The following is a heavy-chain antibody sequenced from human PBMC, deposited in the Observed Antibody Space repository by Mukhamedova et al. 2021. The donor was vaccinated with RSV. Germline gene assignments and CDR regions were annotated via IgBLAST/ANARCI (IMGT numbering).Heavy chain of an antibody. Sequence: FAMYWVRQAPGKGLECVSVITASGAGTLYADFVKGRFTISRDTSKNTVYLQMNSLRAEDTAVYYCAKEGYCSGSDCYRLFDYWG. CDR3: AKEGYCSGSDCYRLFDY. CDR1: FA. J-gene: IGHJ4*01. D-gene: IGHD2-15*01. V-gene: IGHV3-23*01. CDR2: ITASGAGT.